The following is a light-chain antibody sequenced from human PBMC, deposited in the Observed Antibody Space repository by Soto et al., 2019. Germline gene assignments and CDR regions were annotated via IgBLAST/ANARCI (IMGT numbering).Light chain of an antibody. V-gene: IGKV3-20*01. CDR3: KQYGSSRWT. CDR2: GAS. Sequence: EVVMTQSPATLSVSPGETATLSCRASQSVSNNLAWYQMKPGQAPRLLIYGASSRATGIQDRFSGSGSGTDFTLTIRRLEPEDFAVYYCKQYGSSRWTFGQGTKVDIK. CDR1: QSVSNN. J-gene: IGKJ1*01.